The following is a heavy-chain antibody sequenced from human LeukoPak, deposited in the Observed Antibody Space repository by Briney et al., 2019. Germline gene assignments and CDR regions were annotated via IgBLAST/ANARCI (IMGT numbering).Heavy chain of an antibody. D-gene: IGHD2-2*01. V-gene: IGHV3-30*02. CDR3: ANDLGYCSSSSCSVAFDI. J-gene: IGHJ3*02. CDR1: GFTFSSYG. Sequence: GGSLRLSCAASGFTFSSYGMHWVRQAPGKGLEWVAFIRNDGSIKYYADSVRGRFTISRDNSKNTLYLQMNSLRAEDTALYYCANDLGYCSSSSCSVAFDIWGQGTMVTVSS. CDR2: IRNDGSIK.